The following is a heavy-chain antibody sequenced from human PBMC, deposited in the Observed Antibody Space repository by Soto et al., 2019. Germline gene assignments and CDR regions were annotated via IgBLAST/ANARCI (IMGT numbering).Heavy chain of an antibody. D-gene: IGHD2-2*01. V-gene: IGHV3-48*02. CDR1: GFTFSSYS. CDR3: AKDLLDFRFIVVVPAAFGY. Sequence: GGSLRLSCAASGFTFSSYSMNWVRQAPGKGLEWISYISSSSSTIYYAGSVKGRFTISRDNAKYSLSLQMTSLRDEDTAVYYCAKDLLDFRFIVVVPAAFGYWGQGTLVTVSS. J-gene: IGHJ4*02. CDR2: ISSSSSTI.